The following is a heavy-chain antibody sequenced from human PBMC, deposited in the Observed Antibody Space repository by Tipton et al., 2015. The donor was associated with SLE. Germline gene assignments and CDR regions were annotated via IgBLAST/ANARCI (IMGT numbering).Heavy chain of an antibody. D-gene: IGHD5-12*01. J-gene: IGHJ3*02. Sequence: GSLRLSCAASGFTFSDYYMSWIRQAPGKGLEWVSYISSSSSYTNYADSVKGRFTISRDNAKNSLYLQMNSLRTEDTAVYYCASNVDSDAFDIWGQGTMVTVSS. V-gene: IGHV3-11*03. CDR2: ISSSSSYT. CDR1: GFTFSDYY. CDR3: ASNVDSDAFDI.